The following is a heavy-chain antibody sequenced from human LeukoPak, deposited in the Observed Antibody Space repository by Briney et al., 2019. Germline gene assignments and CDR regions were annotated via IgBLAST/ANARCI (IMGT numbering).Heavy chain of an antibody. CDR1: GFTFSSYW. D-gene: IGHD1-26*01. CDR3: ARVGGSNAFDI. Sequence: GGSLRLSCAASGFTFSSYWVHWVRQAPGKGLVWVSPINSDGSSTSYADSVKGRFTISRDSAKNTLSLQMNSLRAEDTAVYYCARVGGSNAFDIWGQGTMVIVSS. V-gene: IGHV3-74*01. CDR2: INSDGSST. J-gene: IGHJ3*02.